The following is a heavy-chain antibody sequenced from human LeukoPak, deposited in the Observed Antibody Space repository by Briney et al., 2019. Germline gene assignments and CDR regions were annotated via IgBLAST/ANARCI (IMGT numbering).Heavy chain of an antibody. J-gene: IGHJ4*02. V-gene: IGHV3-7*01. CDR3: ARENAVGRDGYNFDDY. CDR2: IKQDGGEK. Sequence: GGSLRLSCVASGLTFSSYWMSWVRQAPGKGLEWVANIKQDGGEKYYVDSVVGRFTISRDNAKNSLYLQMNSLRAEDTAVYYCARENAVGRDGYNFDDYWGQGTLVTVSS. D-gene: IGHD5-24*01. CDR1: GLTFSSYW.